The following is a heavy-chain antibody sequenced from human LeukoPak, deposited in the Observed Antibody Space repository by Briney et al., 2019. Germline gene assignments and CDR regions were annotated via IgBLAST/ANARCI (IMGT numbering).Heavy chain of an antibody. CDR2: INPDSGDT. CDR1: GYTFSDYY. D-gene: IGHD3-10*01. CDR3: ARVGYYYGAGSHFKALDS. J-gene: IGHJ4*02. Sequence: ASVKVSCKASGYTFSDYYIHWVRQAPGQGLEWMGWINPDSGDTNYEQKFQDWVTMTRDTSVNTVYMELSSLKSDDTAVYYCARVGYYYGAGSHFKALDSWGQGTLVIVST. V-gene: IGHV1-2*04.